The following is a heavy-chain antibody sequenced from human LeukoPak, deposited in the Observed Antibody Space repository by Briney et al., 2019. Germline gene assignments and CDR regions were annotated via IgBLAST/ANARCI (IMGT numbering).Heavy chain of an antibody. CDR3: ARGGSNLGCCSSTSCYIWVDP. J-gene: IGHJ5*02. D-gene: IGHD2-2*02. CDR2: IYYSGST. Sequence: PSETLSLTCTVSGGSISSGGYYCSWIRQHPGKGLEWIGYIYYSGSTYYNPSLKSRVTISVDTSKNQFSLKLSSVTAADTAVYYCARGGSNLGCCSSTSCYIWVDPWGQGTLVTVSS. CDR1: GGSISSGGYY. V-gene: IGHV4-31*03.